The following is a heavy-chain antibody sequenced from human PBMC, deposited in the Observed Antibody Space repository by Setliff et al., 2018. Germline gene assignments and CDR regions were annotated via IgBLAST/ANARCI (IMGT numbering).Heavy chain of an antibody. CDR2: FHTGGST. CDR3: ARAGPTVTFFRVLVISWWDP. Sequence: PSETLSLTCTVSGDSISSGSYYWTWIRQPAGKGLEWIGHFHTGGSTNYNRSLRSRVSISVDTSKNQFSLKLSSVTAADTATYYRARAGPTVTFFRVLVISWWDPWGQGSLVTSPQ. CDR1: GDSISSGSYY. D-gene: IGHD3-3*01. V-gene: IGHV4-61*09. J-gene: IGHJ5*02.